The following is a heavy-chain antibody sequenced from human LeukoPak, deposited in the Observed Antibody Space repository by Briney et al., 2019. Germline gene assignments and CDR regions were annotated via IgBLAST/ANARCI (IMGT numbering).Heavy chain of an antibody. D-gene: IGHD3-3*01. V-gene: IGHV3-23*01. J-gene: IGHJ4*02. CDR1: GFTFANYA. CDR3: AKAAISGVVISFDY. Sequence: PGGSLRLSCAASGFTFANYAMNWVRQAPGKGLEWVSTISASGGNTYYADSVKGRFTFSRDNSENTLYLQMNSLRAEDPAVYYCAKAAISGVVISFDYWGQGTLLTVSS. CDR2: ISASGGNT.